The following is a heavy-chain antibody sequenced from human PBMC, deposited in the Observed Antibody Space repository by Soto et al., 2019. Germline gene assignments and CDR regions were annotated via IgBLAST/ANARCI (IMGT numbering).Heavy chain of an antibody. J-gene: IGHJ6*02. CDR2: IHPSGST. CDR1: GGSLRDYY. D-gene: IGHD1-1*01. CDR3: ARGRDAYKMGNV. Sequence: QVQLQQWGAGLLKPSETLSLTCAVSGGSLRDYYWPWIRQSPGKGLEWIGDIHPSGSTYYNPSLRSRVTISVDTSKNQFSLKLTSLTAADTAIYYCARGRDAYKMGNVWGHGTTVTVSS. V-gene: IGHV4-34*01.